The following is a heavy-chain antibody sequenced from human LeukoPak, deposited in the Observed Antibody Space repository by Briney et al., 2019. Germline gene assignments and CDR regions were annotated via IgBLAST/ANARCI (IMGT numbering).Heavy chain of an antibody. V-gene: IGHV4-34*01. J-gene: IGHJ4*02. CDR1: GGSFSGYY. D-gene: IGHD3-9*01. CDR3: ARVLGYFDWLIDY. CDR2: INHSGST. Sequence: SETLSLTCAVYGGSFSGYYWSWIRQLPGKGLEWIGEINHSGSTNYSPSLKSRVTISVDTSKNQFSLKLSSVTAADTAVYYCARVLGYFDWLIDYWGQGTLVTVSS.